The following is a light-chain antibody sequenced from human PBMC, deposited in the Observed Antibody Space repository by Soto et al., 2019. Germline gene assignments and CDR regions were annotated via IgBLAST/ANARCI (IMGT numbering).Light chain of an antibody. CDR3: QQYNTYPWT. CDR2: KAS. CDR1: QSINNR. Sequence: DIQMTQSPSTLSASVGDRVTITCRASQSINNRLVWYQQKPGIAPILLIYKASSIPSGVPSRFSGSGSGTEFNFTSSSLPPADFASYYCQQYNTYPWTFGHGTKVEI. V-gene: IGKV1-5*03. J-gene: IGKJ1*01.